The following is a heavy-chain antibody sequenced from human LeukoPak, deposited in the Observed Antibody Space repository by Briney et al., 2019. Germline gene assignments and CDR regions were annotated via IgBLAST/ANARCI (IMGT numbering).Heavy chain of an antibody. CDR2: INHSGST. CDR1: GGSFSGYY. D-gene: IGHD3-10*01. J-gene: IGHJ4*02. V-gene: IGHV4-34*01. CDR3: ARVYYYAGSCFDY. Sequence: SETLSLTCAVYGGSFSGYYWSWIRQPPGKGLEWIGEINHSGSTNYNPSLKSRVTISVDTSKNQFSLKLSSVTAADTAVYYCARVYYYAGSCFDYWGQGTLVTVSS.